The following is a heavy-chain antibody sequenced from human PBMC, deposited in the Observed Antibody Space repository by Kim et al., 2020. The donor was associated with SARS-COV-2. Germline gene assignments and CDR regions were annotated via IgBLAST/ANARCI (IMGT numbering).Heavy chain of an antibody. D-gene: IGHD3-9*01. CDR3: ARTYYDILTGYQYYYGMDV. CDR1: GYTFTSYA. V-gene: IGHV7-4-1*02. J-gene: IGHJ6*02. CDR2: INTNTGNP. Sequence: ASVKVSCKASGYTFTSYAMNWVRQAPGQGLEWMGWINTNTGNPTYAQGFTGRFVFSLDTSVSTAYLQISSLKAEDTAVYYCARTYYDILTGYQYYYGMDVWGQGTTVTVSS.